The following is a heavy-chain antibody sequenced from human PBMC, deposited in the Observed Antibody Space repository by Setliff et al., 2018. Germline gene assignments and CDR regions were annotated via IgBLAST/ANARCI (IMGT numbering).Heavy chain of an antibody. CDR2: VFSGDSDT. D-gene: IGHD6-25*01. CDR1: GYRFTTYW. V-gene: IGHV5-51*01. Sequence: PGEPLKISCKGSGYRFTTYWIGWVRQMPGKGLEWMGIVFSGDSDTRYSPSFQGQVTMSADKSINTAYLQWSSLKASDTAMYYCARLGAPASHDAFDIWGQGTMVTVSS. J-gene: IGHJ3*02. CDR3: ARLGAPASHDAFDI.